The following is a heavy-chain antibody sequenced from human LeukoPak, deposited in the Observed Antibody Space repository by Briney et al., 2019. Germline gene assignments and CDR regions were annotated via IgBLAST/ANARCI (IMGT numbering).Heavy chain of an antibody. CDR2: IRYDGSNK. D-gene: IGHD1-26*01. CDR3: VRLIVGASDY. V-gene: IGHV3-30*02. Sequence: PGGSLRLSCAASGFTFSSYGMHWVRQAPGKGLEWVAFIRYDGSNKYYADSVKGRFTISRDNAKNSLYLQMNSLRAEDTAVYYCVRLIVGASDYWGQGTLVTVSS. CDR1: GFTFSSYG. J-gene: IGHJ4*02.